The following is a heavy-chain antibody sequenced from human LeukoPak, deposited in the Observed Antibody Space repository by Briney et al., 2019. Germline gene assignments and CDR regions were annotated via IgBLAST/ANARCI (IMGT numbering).Heavy chain of an antibody. CDR3: AKEPDIVVVVAATGAKSGY. D-gene: IGHD2-15*01. Sequence: GGSLRLSCAASGFTFSSYAMSWVRQAPGKGLEWVSAISGSGGSTYYADSVKGRFTISRDNSKNTLYLQMNSLGAEDTAVYYCAKEPDIVVVVAATGAKSGYWGQGTLVTVSS. J-gene: IGHJ4*02. V-gene: IGHV3-23*01. CDR1: GFTFSSYA. CDR2: ISGSGGST.